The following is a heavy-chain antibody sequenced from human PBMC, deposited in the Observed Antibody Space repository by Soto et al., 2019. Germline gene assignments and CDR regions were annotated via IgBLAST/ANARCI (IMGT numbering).Heavy chain of an antibody. CDR3: ARVPERTRYGTVATCYFDY. D-gene: IGHD4-17*01. J-gene: IGHJ4*02. CDR2: ISVNNGNT. CDR1: GYTFTSYG. Sequence: QVPLLQSGAEVKKPGASVKVSCKASGYTFTSYGISWVRQAPGPGLEWMGWISVNNGNTNYAQKLQGRVTITTDTTKSTAYMELRSLRSDDTAVYYCARVPERTRYGTVATCYFDYWGQGTLVTVSS. V-gene: IGHV1-18*01.